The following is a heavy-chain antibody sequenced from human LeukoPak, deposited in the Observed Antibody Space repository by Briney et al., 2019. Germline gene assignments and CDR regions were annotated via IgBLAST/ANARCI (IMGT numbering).Heavy chain of an antibody. CDR3: AKVCVRVAAGFVDC. V-gene: IGHV3-23*01. Sequence: GGSLRLSCAASGFTFSNYATGWVRQAPGKGLEWVSSISGSGGTTYYADSVKGRFTISRDNSKNTLYLQMNSLRAEDTAGYYCAKVCVRVAAGFVDCWGQGILVTVSS. J-gene: IGHJ4*02. CDR1: GFTFSNYA. D-gene: IGHD6-13*01. CDR2: ISGSGGTT.